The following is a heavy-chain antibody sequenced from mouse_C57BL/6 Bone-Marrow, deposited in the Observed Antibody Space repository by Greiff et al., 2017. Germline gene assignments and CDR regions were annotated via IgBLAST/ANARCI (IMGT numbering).Heavy chain of an antibody. CDR1: GYTFTSYG. Sequence: VQLQQSGAELARPGASVKLSCKASGYTFTSYGISWVKQRTGQGLEWIGEIYPRSGNTYYNEKFKGKATLTADKSSSTAYMELRSLTYEDSAVYFFARRDYWGQGTTLTDSS. J-gene: IGHJ2*01. CDR2: IYPRSGNT. CDR3: ARRDY. V-gene: IGHV1-81*01.